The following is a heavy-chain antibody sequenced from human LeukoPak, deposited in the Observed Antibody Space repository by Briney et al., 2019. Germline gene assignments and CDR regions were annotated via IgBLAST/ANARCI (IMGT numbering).Heavy chain of an antibody. CDR2: IYYSGST. Sequence: SETLSLTCTVSGGSISSSSYYWGWIRQPPGKGLEWIGSIYYSGSTYYSPSLKSRVTISVDTSKNQFSLKLSSVTAADTAVYYCARQSSSSSNWFDPWGQGTLVTVSS. J-gene: IGHJ5*02. CDR3: ARQSSSSSNWFDP. D-gene: IGHD6-6*01. V-gene: IGHV4-39*01. CDR1: GGSISSSSYY.